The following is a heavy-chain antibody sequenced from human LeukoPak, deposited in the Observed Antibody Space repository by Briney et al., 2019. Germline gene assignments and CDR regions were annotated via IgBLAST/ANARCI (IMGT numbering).Heavy chain of an antibody. D-gene: IGHD3-10*01. CDR2: INPSGGST. Sequence: ASVKVSCKASGYTFTSYYMHWVRQAPGQGLEWMGIINPSGGSTSYAQKFQGRVTMTRDTSTSTVYMELSSLRSEDTAVYYCARDVSWFGELSPPEYWGQGTLVTVSS. CDR3: ARDVSWFGELSPPEY. V-gene: IGHV1-46*01. J-gene: IGHJ4*02. CDR1: GYTFTSYY.